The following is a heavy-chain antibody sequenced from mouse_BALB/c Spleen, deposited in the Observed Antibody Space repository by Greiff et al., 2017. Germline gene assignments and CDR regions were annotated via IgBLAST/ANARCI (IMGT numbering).Heavy chain of an antibody. CDR1: GFTFSNYW. J-gene: IGHJ2*01. CDR2: IRLKSNNYAT. CDR3: TRRLNYFDY. V-gene: IGHV6-6*02. Sequence: EVQLVESGGGLVQPGGSMKLSCVASGFTFSNYWMNWVRQSPEKGLEWVAEIRLKSNNYATHYAESVKGRFTISRDDSKSSVYLQMNNLRAEDTGIYYCTRRLNYFDYWGQGTTLTVSS.